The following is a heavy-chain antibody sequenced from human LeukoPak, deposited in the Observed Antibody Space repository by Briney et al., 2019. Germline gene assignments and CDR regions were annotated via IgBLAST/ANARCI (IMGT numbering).Heavy chain of an antibody. CDR1: GGSIAVNHYY. D-gene: IGHD6-13*01. Sequence: SETLSLTCSVSGGSIAVNHYYWGWIRQPPGKGLEWIGSGLYTGNTYSNPSLRSRVTISVDTSKNQFSLKLSSVTAADTAAYYCARLPSSSWTYYFDYWGQGTLVTVSS. V-gene: IGHV4-39*01. CDR2: GLYTGNT. J-gene: IGHJ4*02. CDR3: ARLPSSSWTYYFDY.